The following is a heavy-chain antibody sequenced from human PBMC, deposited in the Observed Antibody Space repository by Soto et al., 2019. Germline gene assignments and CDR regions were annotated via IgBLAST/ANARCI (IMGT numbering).Heavy chain of an antibody. Sequence: QVQLVQSGAEVKKPGASVKVSCKASGYTFTSYYMHWVRQAPGQGLEWMGIINPTGGSTSYAQKFEGRVTITRDTSTSTVYMELSSLRSEDTAVYYCARDQVAGTSYYVDYWGQGTLVTVSS. V-gene: IGHV1-46*01. CDR1: GYTFTSYY. J-gene: IGHJ4*02. D-gene: IGHD6-19*01. CDR3: ARDQVAGTSYYVDY. CDR2: INPTGGST.